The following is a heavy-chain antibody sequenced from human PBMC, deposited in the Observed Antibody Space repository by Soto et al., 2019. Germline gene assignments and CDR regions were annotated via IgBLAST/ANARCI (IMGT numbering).Heavy chain of an antibody. CDR1: GGTFSSYA. CDR3: ARVATVTTYWFDP. Sequence: QVQLVQSGAEVKKPGSSVKVSCKASGGTFSSYAISWVRQAPGQGLEWMGGNIPIFGTANYAQKFQGRVTITADESTSKAYMELSSLRSEDTAGYYCARVATVTTYWFDPWGQGTLVTVSS. D-gene: IGHD4-17*01. J-gene: IGHJ5*02. V-gene: IGHV1-69*12. CDR2: NIPIFGTA.